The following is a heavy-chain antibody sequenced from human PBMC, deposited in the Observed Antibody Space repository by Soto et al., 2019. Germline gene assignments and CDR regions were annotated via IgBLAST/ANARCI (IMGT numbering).Heavy chain of an antibody. J-gene: IGHJ4*02. CDR1: GYTFSNYG. Sequence: QVHLVQSGTEVKKPGASVKVSCKTSGYTFSNYGIRWVRQAPGQGLEWVGWVNVNDGRTNYAQNLQDRGTVSTDTSTSTAFMELRILRFDDTAVYYCARDINWNVDYWGQEPLVTVSS. V-gene: IGHV1-18*01. CDR3: ARDINWNVDY. D-gene: IGHD1-1*01. CDR2: VNVNDGRT.